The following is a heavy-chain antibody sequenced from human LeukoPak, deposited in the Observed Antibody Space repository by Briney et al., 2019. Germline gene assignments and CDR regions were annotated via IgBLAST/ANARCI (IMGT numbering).Heavy chain of an antibody. Sequence: GGSLRLSCAASGFTFSDYWIHWVRQAPGKGLVWVSRINTDGSITSYADSVKGRFSISRDNAKNTPYLQMSSLRAEDTAVYYCARDRGPRTGFMVREAYDYWGQGTLVTVSS. CDR1: GFTFSDYW. V-gene: IGHV3-74*01. J-gene: IGHJ4*02. CDR3: ARDRGPRTGFMVREAYDY. D-gene: IGHD3-10*01. CDR2: INTDGSIT.